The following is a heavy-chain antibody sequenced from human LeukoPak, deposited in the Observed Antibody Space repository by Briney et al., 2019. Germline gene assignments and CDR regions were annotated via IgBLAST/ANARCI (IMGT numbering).Heavy chain of an antibody. CDR2: IYHSGIT. CDR1: GDSISSGGYY. CDR3: ARDRGYPSYMDV. V-gene: IGHV4-30-2*01. J-gene: IGHJ6*03. Sequence: PSQTLSLTCTVSGDSISSGGYYWNWIRQPPGKGLEWIGYIYHSGITNYNPSLKSRVTISIDRSKNQFSLKLSSVTAADTAVYYCARDRGYPSYMDVWGKGTAVTVSS. D-gene: IGHD3-10*01.